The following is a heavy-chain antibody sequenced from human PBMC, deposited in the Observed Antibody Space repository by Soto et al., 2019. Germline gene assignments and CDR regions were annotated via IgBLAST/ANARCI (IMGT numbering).Heavy chain of an antibody. Sequence: ASVKVACQASGYTFTIYAMHWVRQAPGQRLEWMGWINAGNGNTKYSQKFQGRVTITRDTSASTAYMELSSLRSEDTAVYYCARDPRYYYMDVWGKGTTVTVSS. CDR2: INAGNGNT. CDR3: ARDPRYYYMDV. CDR1: GYTFTIYA. J-gene: IGHJ6*03. V-gene: IGHV1-3*01.